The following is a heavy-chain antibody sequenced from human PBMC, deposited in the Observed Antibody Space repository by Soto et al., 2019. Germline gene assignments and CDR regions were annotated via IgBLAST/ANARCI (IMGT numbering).Heavy chain of an antibody. Sequence: EVQLVESGGGLVQPGGSLRLSCAASGFTFSNYWMHWVRQAPGKGLVWVSRFNSDGSSASYADSVKGRFTISRDNAKNTRYLQMNSLRAEDTAVYYCVRSRGGWQYSFDYWGQGTLVTVSS. V-gene: IGHV3-74*01. CDR3: VRSRGGWQYSFDY. CDR2: FNSDGSSA. J-gene: IGHJ4*02. D-gene: IGHD6-19*01. CDR1: GFTFSNYW.